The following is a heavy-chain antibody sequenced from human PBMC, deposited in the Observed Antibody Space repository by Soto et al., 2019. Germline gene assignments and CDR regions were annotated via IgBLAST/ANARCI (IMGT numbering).Heavy chain of an antibody. CDR1: GFTFRHYW. D-gene: IGHD6-13*01. Sequence: EVQLVESGGGLVQPGVSLRLSCAASGFTFRHYWLSWVRTAPGKGLEGVATIKQDGSQKYYVDSVNGRFTISRDNAKKSLSLQMDSQRAEDTAVYYWARIEVIAATGALGAFDIWGQGKIVTVSS. CDR2: IKQDGSQK. CDR3: ARIEVIAATGALGAFDI. J-gene: IGHJ3*02. V-gene: IGHV3-7*05.